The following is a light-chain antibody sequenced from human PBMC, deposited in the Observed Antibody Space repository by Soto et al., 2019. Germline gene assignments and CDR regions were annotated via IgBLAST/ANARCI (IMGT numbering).Light chain of an antibody. CDR1: SSDVGNYKY. V-gene: IGLV2-14*01. CDR3: FSYTSSGTYV. CDR2: GVS. Sequence: SALTQPASVSGSPGQSITISCTGTSSDVGNYKYVSWYQQHPGKAPKLMIYGVSNRPSGVSNRFSGSKSGNTASLTISGLQAEDETDYYCFSYTSSGTYVFGTGTKVTVL. J-gene: IGLJ1*01.